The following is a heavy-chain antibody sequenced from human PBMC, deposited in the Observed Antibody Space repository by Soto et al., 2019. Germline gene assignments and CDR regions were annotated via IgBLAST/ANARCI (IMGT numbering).Heavy chain of an antibody. Sequence: SATLSITCAGSGGSITTGDYSWNWIRQPPGKGLEWLCYIYHIGSTYYNPSLKGRATISVDRSKNHFSLRLSSVTAADTAVYYCARGRSTSGYPNFDPWGQGTLVTVSS. D-gene: IGHD3-22*01. V-gene: IGHV4-30-2*01. CDR3: ARGRSTSGYPNFDP. CDR2: IYHIGST. J-gene: IGHJ5*02. CDR1: GGSITTGDYS.